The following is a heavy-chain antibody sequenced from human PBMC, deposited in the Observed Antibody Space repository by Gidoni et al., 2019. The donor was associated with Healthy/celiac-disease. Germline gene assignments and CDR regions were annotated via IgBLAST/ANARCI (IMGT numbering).Heavy chain of an antibody. CDR1: GGSISSYY. V-gene: IGHV4-59*01. Sequence: QVQLQESGPGLVKPSETLSLTCTVSGGSISSYYWSWIRQPPGKGLEWIGYIYYSGSTNYNPSLKSRVTISVDTSKNQFSLKLSSVTAADTAVYYCARVKVDSSGYSYYYYYYYMDVWGKGTTVTVSS. D-gene: IGHD3-22*01. J-gene: IGHJ6*03. CDR3: ARVKVDSSGYSYYYYYYYMDV. CDR2: IYYSGST.